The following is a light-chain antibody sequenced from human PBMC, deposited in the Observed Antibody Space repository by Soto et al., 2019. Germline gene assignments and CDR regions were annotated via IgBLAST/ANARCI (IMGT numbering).Light chain of an antibody. J-gene: IGKJ1*01. CDR1: QTVSSNF. V-gene: IGKV3-20*01. CDR3: QQYGSSSRT. Sequence: EIVMTQSPATLSVSPWERGTLSCRASQTVSSNFLAWYQQKPGQAPRLLIFDASTRATGIPDRFTGSGSGTDFTLTISRLEPEDFAVYYCQQYGSSSRTFGQGTKVDIK. CDR2: DAS.